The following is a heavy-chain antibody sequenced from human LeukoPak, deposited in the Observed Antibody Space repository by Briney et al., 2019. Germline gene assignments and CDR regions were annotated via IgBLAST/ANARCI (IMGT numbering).Heavy chain of an antibody. D-gene: IGHD1-1*01. CDR1: GFTFSSYG. CDR3: ARDLASNWNEGLDY. V-gene: IGHV3-33*01. J-gene: IGHJ4*02. Sequence: GGSLRLSCAASGFTFSSYGMHWVRQAPGKGLEWVAVIWFDGNNKCYADSVKGRFTISRDNSKNTLYLQMNSLRAEDTAVYNCARDLASNWNEGLDYWGQGTLVTVSS. CDR2: IWFDGNNK.